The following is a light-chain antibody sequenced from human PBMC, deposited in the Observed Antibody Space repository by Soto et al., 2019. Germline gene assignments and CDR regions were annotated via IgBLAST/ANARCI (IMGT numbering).Light chain of an antibody. CDR2: DVS. J-gene: IGLJ2*01. CDR1: SSDVGGYNY. V-gene: IGLV2-14*01. CDR3: SSYTGSSTLI. Sequence: QSALTQPASVSGSPGQSITISCTGTSSDVGGYNYVSWYQQHPGKAPKLMIYDVSNRPSGVSNRFSGSKSGNTASLTISGLQAEDEADYYCSSYTGSSTLIFGGGTKLTLL.